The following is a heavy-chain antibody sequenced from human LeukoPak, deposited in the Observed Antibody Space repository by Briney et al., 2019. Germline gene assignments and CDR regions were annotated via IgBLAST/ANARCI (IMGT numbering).Heavy chain of an antibody. J-gene: IGHJ5*02. CDR2: IYTSGSI. CDR3: ARARQQLVLGWFDP. Sequence: SETLSLTCTVSGGSMSSYYWSWIRQPPGKGLEWIGYIYTSGSINYNPSLKSRVTILLDTSKNQFSLKLSSVTAADTAVYYCARARQQLVLGWFDPWGQGTLVNVSS. V-gene: IGHV4-4*09. CDR1: GGSMSSYY. D-gene: IGHD6-13*01.